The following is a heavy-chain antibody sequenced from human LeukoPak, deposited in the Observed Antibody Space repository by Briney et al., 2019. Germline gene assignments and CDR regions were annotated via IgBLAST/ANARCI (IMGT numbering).Heavy chain of an antibody. J-gene: IGHJ4*02. V-gene: IGHV3-21*01. CDR3: ATQQGGNPAY. Sequence: GGSLRLSCAASGFTFGAYTINWVRQAPGTGLEWVACIFSRSESILYADSVKGRFTISRDNAKNMLYLQVNSLRAEDTAVCYCATQQGGNPAYWDQGTLVTVSS. CDR1: GFTFGAYT. D-gene: IGHD1-14*01. CDR2: IFSRSESI.